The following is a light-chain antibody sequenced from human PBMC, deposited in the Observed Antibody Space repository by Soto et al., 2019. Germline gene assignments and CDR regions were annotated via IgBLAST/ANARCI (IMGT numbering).Light chain of an antibody. V-gene: IGLV4-69*01. CDR3: QTWGTGIWV. CDR1: SGHSNDA. J-gene: IGLJ3*02. Sequence: HPVLTQSPSASASLGAWVKLTCTLSSGHSNDAIAWHQQQPEKGPRYLMKLHSDGSHSKGDGIPDRFSGSSSGAERYLTISSLQSEDEADYYCQTWGTGIWVFGGGTKLTVL. CDR2: LHSDGSH.